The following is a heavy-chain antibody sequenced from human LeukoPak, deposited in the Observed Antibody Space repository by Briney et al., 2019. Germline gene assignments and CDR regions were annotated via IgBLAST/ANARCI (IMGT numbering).Heavy chain of an antibody. V-gene: IGHV4-61*01. CDR3: ASSAYDSSGYYVDY. J-gene: IGHJ4*02. CDR2: IYYSGST. D-gene: IGHD3-22*01. CDR1: GYSISSGYY. Sequence: PSETLSLTCAVSGYSISSGYYWGWIRQPPGKGLEWIGYIYYSGSTNYNPSLKSRVTISVDTSKNQFSLKLSSVTAADTAVYYCASSAYDSSGYYVDYWGQGTLVTVSS.